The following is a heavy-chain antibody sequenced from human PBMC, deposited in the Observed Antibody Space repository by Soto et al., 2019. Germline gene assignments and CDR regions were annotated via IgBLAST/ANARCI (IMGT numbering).Heavy chain of an antibody. J-gene: IGHJ4*02. V-gene: IGHV3-23*01. CDR1: GFTFSNFA. CDR3: ANPIPKTGTTFGF. Sequence: QLLESGGGFVQPGGSLRLSCVASGFTFSNFAMAWVRQAPGEGLEWVSAISGSGDDTFYADSMKGRFTISRDNSKDTLYLQINSLRAEDTALYYCANPIPKTGTTFGFWGQGTLVTVSS. D-gene: IGHD1-1*01. CDR2: ISGSGDDT.